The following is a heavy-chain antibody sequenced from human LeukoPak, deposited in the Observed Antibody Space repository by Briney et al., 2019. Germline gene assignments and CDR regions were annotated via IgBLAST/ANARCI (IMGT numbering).Heavy chain of an antibody. D-gene: IGHD3-22*01. CDR3: AKHDSSSDF. J-gene: IGHJ4*02. V-gene: IGHV3-30*02. Sequence: GGSLRLSCAASVFIFSSYVMHWVRQPPGKGLEWVAFIRSDGSDTYSAASVKGRFTISRDNSKNTLWLQMNSLRAEDTAVYYCAKHDSSSDFWGEGTLVTVSS. CDR1: VFIFSSYV. CDR2: IRSDGSDT.